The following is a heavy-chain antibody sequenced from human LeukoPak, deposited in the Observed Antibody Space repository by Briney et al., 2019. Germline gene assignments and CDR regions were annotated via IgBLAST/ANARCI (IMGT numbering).Heavy chain of an antibody. CDR1: GFTFSSYG. CDR3: ATTPETTYYDILTGYYYGRPFDY. Sequence: GGSLRLSCGTSGFTFSSYGMHWVRQAPGKGLEWVAFIRFDGRNKYHADSVKGRFTISRDNSKNSLYLQMNSLRAEDTAVYYCATTPETTYYDILTGYYYGRPFDYWGQGTLVTVSS. CDR2: IRFDGRNK. V-gene: IGHV3-30*02. J-gene: IGHJ4*02. D-gene: IGHD3-9*01.